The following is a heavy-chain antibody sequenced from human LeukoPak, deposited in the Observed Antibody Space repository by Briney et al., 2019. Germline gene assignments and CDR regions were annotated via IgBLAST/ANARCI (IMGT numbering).Heavy chain of an antibody. CDR1: GYSFTSYW. CDR3: ARHEVDAAHGSSYYFDY. D-gene: IGHD5-18*01. V-gene: IGHV5-51*01. CDR2: IYPVDSDT. Sequence: GGPLKSPCKGPGYSFTSYWIGWVRQVPGKGMEWNGVIYPVDSDTLYTTPFQAHVTIPLDTSISPASLHARSLKPSATATYYCARHEVDAAHGSSYYFDYWGQGTLVTVSS. J-gene: IGHJ4*02.